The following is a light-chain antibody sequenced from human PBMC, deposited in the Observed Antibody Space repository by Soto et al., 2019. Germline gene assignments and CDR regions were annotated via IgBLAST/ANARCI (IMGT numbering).Light chain of an antibody. V-gene: IGKV3-20*01. CDR3: QQYGISPRT. J-gene: IGKJ1*01. CDR2: GAS. Sequence: EIVLTQSPGTLSLPPGERATLSCRASQSVSSGCLAWFQQKPGQAPRLLIYGASSRATGIPDRFSGSGSGTDFTLTISRLEPEDFAVYYCQQYGISPRTFGQGTRVEIK. CDR1: QSVSSGC.